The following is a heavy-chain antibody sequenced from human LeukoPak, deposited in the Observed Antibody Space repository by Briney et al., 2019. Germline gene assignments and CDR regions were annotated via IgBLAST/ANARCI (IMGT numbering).Heavy chain of an antibody. D-gene: IGHD5-24*01. CDR1: GGSISSYY. CDR2: IYYSGST. CDR3: ARVAEDGYVDY. J-gene: IGHJ4*02. Sequence: SETLSLTCTVSGGSISSYYWSWIRQPPGKGLEWIGYIYYSGSTNYNPSLKSRVTISVDTSKNQFSLKLSSVTAADTAVYYCARVAEDGYVDYWGQGTLVTVS. V-gene: IGHV4-59*01.